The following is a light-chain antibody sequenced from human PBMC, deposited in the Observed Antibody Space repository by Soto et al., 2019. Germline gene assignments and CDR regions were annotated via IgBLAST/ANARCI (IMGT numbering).Light chain of an antibody. J-gene: IGLJ1*01. Sequence: QSVLTQPAPVSGSPGQSITISCTGTTNDVGGYNYVSWYQQHPGKAPKLMIYEVTNRPSGVSNRFSGSKSGNTASLTISGLQAEDEADYFCSSFTSTNTVYVFGSGTKVTVL. V-gene: IGLV2-14*01. CDR3: SSFTSTNTVYV. CDR1: TNDVGGYNY. CDR2: EVT.